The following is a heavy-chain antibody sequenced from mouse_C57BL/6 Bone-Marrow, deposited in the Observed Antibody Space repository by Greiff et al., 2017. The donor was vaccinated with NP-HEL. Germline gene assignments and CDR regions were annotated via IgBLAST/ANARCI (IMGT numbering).Heavy chain of an antibody. Sequence: VQLQQPGAELVKPGASVKLSCKASGYTFTSYWMHWVKQRPGQGLEWIGMIHPNSGSTNYNEKFKSKATLTVDKSSSTAYMQLSSLTSEDSAVYDCEVTTPDWFAYWGQGTLVTVSA. V-gene: IGHV1-64*01. J-gene: IGHJ3*01. CDR2: IHPNSGST. D-gene: IGHD2-2*01. CDR1: GYTFTSYW. CDR3: EVTTPDWFAY.